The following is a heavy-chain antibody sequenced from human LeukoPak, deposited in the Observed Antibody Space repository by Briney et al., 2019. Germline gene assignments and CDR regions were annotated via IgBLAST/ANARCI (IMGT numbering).Heavy chain of an antibody. Sequence: GGSLRLSCVASGFTFSDYYLSWIRQAPGKGLEWVSYIDISGTTIYYADSVKGRFTISRDNAKNSLYLQMNSLRAEDTAVYYCAKGTDPDYYDSSGYYPFAWGQGTLVTVSS. J-gene: IGHJ4*02. CDR1: GFTFSDYY. CDR2: IDISGTTI. V-gene: IGHV3-11*01. CDR3: AKGTDPDYYDSSGYYPFA. D-gene: IGHD3-22*01.